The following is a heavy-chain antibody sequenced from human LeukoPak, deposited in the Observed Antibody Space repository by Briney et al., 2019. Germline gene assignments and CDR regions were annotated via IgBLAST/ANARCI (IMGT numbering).Heavy chain of an antibody. CDR3: GSGLPADY. CDR1: GFTFGDYA. V-gene: IGHV3-49*04. D-gene: IGHD3-3*01. J-gene: IGHJ4*02. Sequence: GRSLRLSCRACGFTFGDYAMRGVRRAPGKGVGGVGFIRSKAYGGTTEYAESVKRRFTISTDDSNNIAYLQMNSLKAEDTAVYYCGSGLPADYWGQGTLVTVSS. CDR2: IRSKAYGGTT.